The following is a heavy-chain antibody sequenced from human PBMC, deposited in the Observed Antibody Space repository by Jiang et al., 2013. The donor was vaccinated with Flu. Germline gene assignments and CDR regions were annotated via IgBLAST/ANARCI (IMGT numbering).Heavy chain of an antibody. CDR2: INWDDNK. V-gene: IGHV2-70*04. CDR1: GFSLSTFGMR. CDR3: ARTVVNRGVDY. Sequence: TQTLTLTCTFSGFSLSTFGMRVSWIRQPPGKALEWLARINWDDNKFYSTSLKTRLSISKDTSKNQVVLILTDLDPVDTATYYCARTVVNRGVDYWGQGTLVTVSS. J-gene: IGHJ4*02. D-gene: IGHD3-10*01.